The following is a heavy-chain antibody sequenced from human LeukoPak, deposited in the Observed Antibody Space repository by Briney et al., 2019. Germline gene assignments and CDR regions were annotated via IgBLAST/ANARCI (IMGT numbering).Heavy chain of an antibody. V-gene: IGHV3-7*01. Sequence: GGSLRLSCAASGFTFSSYWMSWVRQAPGKGLEWVANIKQDGSEKYYVDSVKGRFTISRDNAKNSPYLQMNSLRAEDTAVYYCARSQYDYVWGSYRYIHSDYWGQGTLVTVSS. J-gene: IGHJ4*02. D-gene: IGHD3-16*02. CDR1: GFTFSSYW. CDR3: ARSQYDYVWGSYRYIHSDY. CDR2: IKQDGSEK.